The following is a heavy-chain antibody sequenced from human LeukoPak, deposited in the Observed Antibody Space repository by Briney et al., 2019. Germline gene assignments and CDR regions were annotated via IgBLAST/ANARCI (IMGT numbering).Heavy chain of an antibody. CDR3: AKDVGSDYYWYFDL. CDR1: GFTFNDYA. Sequence: GGSLRLSCAASGFTFNDYAMHWVRQVPGKGLEWVSGISWNSGNIGYADSVRGRFTISRDNAKRSLYLQINSLRAEDTAFYYCAKDVGSDYYWYFDLWGRGTLVTVSS. J-gene: IGHJ2*01. CDR2: ISWNSGNI. V-gene: IGHV3-9*01. D-gene: IGHD4-17*01.